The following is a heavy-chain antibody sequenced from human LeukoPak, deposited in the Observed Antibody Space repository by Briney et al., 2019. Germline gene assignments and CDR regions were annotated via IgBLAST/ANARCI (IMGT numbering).Heavy chain of an antibody. CDR1: GYSTSSGYY. Sequence: SETLSLTCTVSGYSTSSGYYWGWIRQPPGKGLKWIGSIYHSGSTYYNPSLKSRVTISVDTSKNQFSLKLSSVTAADTAVYYCARTAGIAVAGTPWGYYYYYMDVWGKGTTVTISS. J-gene: IGHJ6*03. CDR2: IYHSGST. V-gene: IGHV4-38-2*02. D-gene: IGHD6-19*01. CDR3: ARTAGIAVAGTPWGYYYYYMDV.